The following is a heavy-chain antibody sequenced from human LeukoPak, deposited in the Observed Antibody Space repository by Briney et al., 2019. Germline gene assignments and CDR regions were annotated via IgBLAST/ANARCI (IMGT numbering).Heavy chain of an antibody. Sequence: SETLSLTCTVSGGSISTGSYYWSWIRQPAGKRLEWIGRIYTSGSTNYNPSLKSRVTISVDTSKNQFSLKLTSVTAADTAVYYCARGLEWFVNYYMDVWGKGTTVTVSS. D-gene: IGHD3-3*01. V-gene: IGHV4-61*02. CDR2: IYTSGST. CDR3: ARGLEWFVNYYMDV. J-gene: IGHJ6*03. CDR1: GGSISTGSYY.